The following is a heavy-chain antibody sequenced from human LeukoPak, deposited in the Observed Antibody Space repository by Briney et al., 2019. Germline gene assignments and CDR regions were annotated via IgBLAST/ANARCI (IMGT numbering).Heavy chain of an antibody. Sequence: GGYLRLSCAASGFTFSSYAMHWVRRAPGKGLEWVAVISYDGSNKYYADSVKGRFTVSRDNSKNMLYLQMNSLRAEDTAVYYCVKDKYPVVVAATLDYWGQGILVTVSS. V-gene: IGHV3-30*14. CDR1: GFTFSSYA. CDR3: VKDKYPVVVAATLDY. J-gene: IGHJ4*02. CDR2: ISYDGSNK. D-gene: IGHD2-15*01.